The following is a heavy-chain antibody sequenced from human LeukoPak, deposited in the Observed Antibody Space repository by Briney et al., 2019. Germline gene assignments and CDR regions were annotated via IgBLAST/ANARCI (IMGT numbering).Heavy chain of an antibody. CDR2: IYSGATT. D-gene: IGHD3-3*02. CDR3: ARVGDHFHWNLDL. CDR1: GFTVTNYY. Sequence: PGGSLRLSCAASGFTVTNYYMNWVRQAPGKGLEWVSIIYSGATTYYAASVKGRFTISRDTSKNTVSLQMNSLRAEDTAVYFCARVGDHFHWNLDLWGRGTLVTVSS. V-gene: IGHV3-53*01. J-gene: IGHJ2*01.